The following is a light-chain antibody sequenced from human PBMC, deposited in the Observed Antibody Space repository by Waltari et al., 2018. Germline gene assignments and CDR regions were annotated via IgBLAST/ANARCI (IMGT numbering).Light chain of an antibody. CDR1: QSVRST. Sequence: ESATPSCRASQSVRSTFAWFQQKPGQPPRLLIYGTSTRATGIPARFSGSGSGTEFSLTISSLQPEDFATYYCQQYDHWPWTFGQGTRVEAK. CDR2: GTS. CDR3: QQYDHWPWT. J-gene: IGKJ1*01. V-gene: IGKV3D-15*01.